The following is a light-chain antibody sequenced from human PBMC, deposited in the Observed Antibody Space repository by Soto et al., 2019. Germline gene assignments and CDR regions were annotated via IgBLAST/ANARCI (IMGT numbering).Light chain of an antibody. V-gene: IGKV4-1*01. CDR3: QQYYSTPPT. CDR2: WAS. CDR1: QSVLYSSNNKNY. J-gene: IGKJ1*01. Sequence: DIVTTQSPDSLAVSLGERATINCKSSQSVLYSSNNKNYLAWYQQKPGQPPKLLIYWASTRESGVPDRFSGSGSGTDFTLTISSLQAEDVAVYYCQQYYSTPPTLGQGTKVEIK.